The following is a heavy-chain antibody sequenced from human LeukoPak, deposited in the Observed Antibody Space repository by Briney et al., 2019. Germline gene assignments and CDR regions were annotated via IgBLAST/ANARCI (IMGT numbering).Heavy chain of an antibody. CDR3: AKGGAMIVVVSSPYGMDV. CDR1: GFTFSKYD. V-gene: IGHV3-13*01. D-gene: IGHD3-22*01. J-gene: IGHJ6*02. Sequence: GGSLRLSCSASGFTFSKYDLHWVRQVSGKGLEWVSTIGTAGDTFYADSVKGRFTISRDNSKNTLYLQMNSLRAEDTAVYYCAKGGAMIVVVSSPYGMDVWGQGTTVTVSS. CDR2: IGTAGDT.